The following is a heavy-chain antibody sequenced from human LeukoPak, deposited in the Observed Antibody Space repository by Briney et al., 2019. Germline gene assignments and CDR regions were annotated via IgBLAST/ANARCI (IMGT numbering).Heavy chain of an antibody. CDR2: INPNSGGT. CDR3: AREDGYGDSSQDY. J-gene: IGHJ4*02. Sequence: ASVKVSCKASGYTFTSYYMHWVRQAPGQGLEWMGWINPNSGGTNYAQKFQGRVTMTRDTSISTAYMELSRLRSDDTAVYYCAREDGYGDSSQDYWGQGTLVTVSS. D-gene: IGHD3-22*01. CDR1: GYTFTSYY. V-gene: IGHV1-2*02.